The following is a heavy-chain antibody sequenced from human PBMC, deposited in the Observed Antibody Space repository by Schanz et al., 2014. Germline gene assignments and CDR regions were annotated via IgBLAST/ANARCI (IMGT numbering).Heavy chain of an antibody. CDR1: GFTFSTST. Sequence: EVQLVESGGGLVQPGGSLRLSCAASGFTFSTSTMHWVRQAPGKGLEWVSSISSGGGSTYYADSVKGRFTISRDNSKNTLYLQMNSLRAEDTAVYYCAKDRSWDYDSSGYFEYWGQGTLVTVSS. D-gene: IGHD3-22*01. V-gene: IGHV3-23*04. CDR3: AKDRSWDYDSSGYFEY. J-gene: IGHJ4*02. CDR2: ISSGGGST.